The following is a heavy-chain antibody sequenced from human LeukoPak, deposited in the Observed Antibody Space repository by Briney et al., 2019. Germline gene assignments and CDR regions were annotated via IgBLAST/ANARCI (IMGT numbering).Heavy chain of an antibody. CDR1: GFTVSSNY. CDR2: IYSGGST. J-gene: IGHJ4*02. D-gene: IGHD5-12*01. Sequence: GGSLRLSCAASGFTVSSNYMSWVRQAPGKGLEWVSVIYSGGSTYYADSVKGRFTISRDNSKNTLYLQMNSLRAEDTAVYYCARENGGYDYSPDYWGQGTLVTVSS. CDR3: ARENGGYDYSPDY. V-gene: IGHV3-66*02.